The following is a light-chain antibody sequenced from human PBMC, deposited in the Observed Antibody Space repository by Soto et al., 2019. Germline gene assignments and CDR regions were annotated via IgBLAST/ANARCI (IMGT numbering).Light chain of an antibody. Sequence: QSALTQPHSVSGSPGQSVTISCTGTNSDVGRYNSVSWYQQLPGKAPKIIISAVRQRPSGVPDRFSGSKSGNTASLTISGLQAEDEADYYCCSFALRSTLIFGGGTKLTVL. CDR1: NSDVGRYNS. CDR2: AVR. CDR3: CSFALRSTLI. V-gene: IGLV2-11*01. J-gene: IGLJ2*01.